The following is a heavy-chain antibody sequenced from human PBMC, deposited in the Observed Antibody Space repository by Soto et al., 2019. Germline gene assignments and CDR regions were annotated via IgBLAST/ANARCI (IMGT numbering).Heavy chain of an antibody. V-gene: IGHV3-23*01. CDR2: ISGSGGST. CDR3: AKGPYSSSWYSPFDY. Sequence: GGSLRLSCAASGFTFSSYAMSWVRQAPGKGLEWASAISGSGGSTYYADSVKGRFTISRDNSKNTLYLQMNSLRAEDTAVYYCAKGPYSSSWYSPFDYWGQGTLVTVSS. CDR1: GFTFSSYA. J-gene: IGHJ4*02. D-gene: IGHD6-13*01.